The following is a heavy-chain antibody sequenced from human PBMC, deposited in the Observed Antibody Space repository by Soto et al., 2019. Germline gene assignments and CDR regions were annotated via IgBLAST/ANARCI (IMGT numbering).Heavy chain of an antibody. CDR1: GGPINAHF. V-gene: IGHV4-4*07. Sequence: SETLSLTCTVSGGPINAHFWSWIRQPAGKGLEWIGHIYISGTTTYNPSLKSRVTLSIDPPKSQLSLKLSSVTAVDTAVYYCARINGGSPDFWGQGTLVTVSS. D-gene: IGHD2-15*01. CDR3: ARINGGSPDF. CDR2: IYISGTT. J-gene: IGHJ4*02.